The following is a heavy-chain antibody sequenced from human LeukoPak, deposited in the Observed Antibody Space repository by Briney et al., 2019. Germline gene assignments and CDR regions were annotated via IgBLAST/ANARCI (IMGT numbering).Heavy chain of an antibody. V-gene: IGHV3-9*01. J-gene: IGHJ6*02. D-gene: IGHD3-3*01. CDR2: ISWNSANI. Sequence: GGSLRLSCAASGFTFDDYAMQWVRQAPGKGLEWVSGISWNSANIAYADSVKGRFTISRDNAKNSLYLQMNSLRAEDTAVYYCARDRGFWSGYYYYYYGMDVWGQGTTVTVSS. CDR1: GFTFDDYA. CDR3: ARDRGFWSGYYYYYYGMDV.